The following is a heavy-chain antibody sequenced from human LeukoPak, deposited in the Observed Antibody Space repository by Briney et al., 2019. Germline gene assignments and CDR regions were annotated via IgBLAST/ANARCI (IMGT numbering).Heavy chain of an antibody. V-gene: IGHV3-23*01. Sequence: RSGGSLRLSCAGSGFISSTYAMTWVRQAPGKGLEWVSGISGSGDTTYYADSVKGRFTISRDNSKNTLYLQMSSLRAEDTAVYYCAKDASNYFWYFDLWGRGTLVTVSS. CDR2: ISGSGDTT. J-gene: IGHJ2*01. CDR1: GFISSTYA. CDR3: AKDASNYFWYFDL. D-gene: IGHD1-1*01.